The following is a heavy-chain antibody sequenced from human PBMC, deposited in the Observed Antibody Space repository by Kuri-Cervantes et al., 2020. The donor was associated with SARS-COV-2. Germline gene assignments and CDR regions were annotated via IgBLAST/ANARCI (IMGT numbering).Heavy chain of an antibody. V-gene: IGHV3-30-3*01. Sequence: GGSLRLSCAASGFTFSSYAMHWVRQAPGKGLEWVAVISYDVSNKYYADSVKGRFTISRDNSKNTLYLQMNSLRAEDTAVYYCARDRTPHYYDSSGYQYYFDYWGQGTLVTVSS. J-gene: IGHJ4*02. CDR2: ISYDVSNK. CDR3: ARDRTPHYYDSSGYQYYFDY. D-gene: IGHD3-22*01. CDR1: GFTFSSYA.